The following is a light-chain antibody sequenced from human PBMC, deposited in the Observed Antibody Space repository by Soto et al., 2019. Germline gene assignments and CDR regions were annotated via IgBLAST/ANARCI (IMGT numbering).Light chain of an antibody. J-gene: IGLJ2*01. CDR3: AAWDDSLSGVV. CDR1: SSNIGSNY. V-gene: IGLV1-47*01. CDR2: RNN. Sequence: QAVVTQPPSASGTPGQRVTISCSGSSSNIGSNYVYWYQQLPGTAPKLLIYRNNQRPSGVPDRFSVSKSGTSASLAISGLRSEDEADYYCAAWDDSLSGVVFGGGTKLTVL.